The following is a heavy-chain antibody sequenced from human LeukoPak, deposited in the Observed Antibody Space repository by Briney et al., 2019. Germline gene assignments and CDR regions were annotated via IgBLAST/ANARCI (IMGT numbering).Heavy chain of an antibody. CDR1: GFTFSNYE. Sequence: GGSLRLSCAASGFTFSNYEMNWVRQAPGRGLEWVSYISSIDSTTYYADSVKGRFTISRDNAKNSLYLQMNSLRVEDTAVYHCARGLASSNWPHWFDPWGQGTLVSVSS. J-gene: IGHJ5*02. CDR3: ARGLASSNWPHWFDP. D-gene: IGHD6-13*01. V-gene: IGHV3-48*03. CDR2: ISSIDSTT.